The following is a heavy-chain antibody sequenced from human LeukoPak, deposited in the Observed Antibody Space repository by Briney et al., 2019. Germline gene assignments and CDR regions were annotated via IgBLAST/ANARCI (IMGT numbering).Heavy chain of an antibody. J-gene: IGHJ1*01. CDR1: GFTFSSFG. Sequence: LPGGSLRLSCAASGFTFSSFGMNWVRQAPGKGLEWVAVVSFDGGNKYYEDSVKGRFTISRDNSKETVYLQMNSLRTEDTAVYYCAKVSGDLSGSGTSPGAEYFQHWGQGTLVTVSS. V-gene: IGHV3-30*18. CDR2: VSFDGGNK. CDR3: AKVSGDLSGSGTSPGAEYFQH. D-gene: IGHD3-10*01.